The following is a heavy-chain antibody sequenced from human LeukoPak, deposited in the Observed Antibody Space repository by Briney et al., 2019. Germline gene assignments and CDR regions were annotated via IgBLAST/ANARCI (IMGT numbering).Heavy chain of an antibody. CDR1: GFTFSSYW. CDR2: INTGGSTT. D-gene: IGHD2-2*03. V-gene: IGHV3-74*01. J-gene: IGHJ4*02. Sequence: GGSLRLSCAASGFTFSSYWMHWVRQAPGKGLVWVSRINTGGSTTDYADSVKGRFTISRDNSKNTLYLQMNSLRAEDTAVYYCAREMDVVVVPAAIIAYWGQGTLVTVSS. CDR3: AREMDVVVVPAAIIAY.